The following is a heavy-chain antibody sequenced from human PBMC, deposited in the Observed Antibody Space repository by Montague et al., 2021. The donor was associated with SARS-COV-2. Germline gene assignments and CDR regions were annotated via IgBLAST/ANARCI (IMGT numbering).Heavy chain of an antibody. D-gene: IGHD3-22*01. CDR3: ARVAGGYYHDSSAYFDY. CDR1: GGSFSGYY. Sequence: SETLSLTCAVYGGSFSGYYRSWIRQPPGKGLEWIGEINQSGSTNYNPSLKSRVTISVDTSKKQFSLKLSSLTAADTAVYYCARVAGGYYHDSSAYFDYWGQGTLVTVSS. J-gene: IGHJ4*02. CDR2: INQSGST. V-gene: IGHV4-34*01.